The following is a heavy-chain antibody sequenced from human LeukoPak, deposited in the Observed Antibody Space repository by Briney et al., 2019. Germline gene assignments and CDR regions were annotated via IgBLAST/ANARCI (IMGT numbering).Heavy chain of an antibody. CDR2: ISTSSIYI. J-gene: IGHJ4*02. V-gene: IGHV3-21*04. CDR1: GFTFSSYS. CDR3: ARVTYGSGTYGAFDY. Sequence: GGSLRLSCAASGFTFSSYSMNWVRQAPGKGLEWVSSISTSSIYIYYADSVRGRFTISRDNAKKSLYLQMNSLRAEDTAVYYCARVTYGSGTYGAFDYWGQGTLVTVSS. D-gene: IGHD3-10*01.